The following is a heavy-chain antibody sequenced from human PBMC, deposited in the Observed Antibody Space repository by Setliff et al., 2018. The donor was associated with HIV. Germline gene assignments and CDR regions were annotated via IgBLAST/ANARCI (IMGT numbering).Heavy chain of an antibody. CDR2: VYSTGSI. D-gene: IGHD5-18*01. Sequence: SETLSLTCTVSGGSMSRFYWTWIRQPPGKGLEWIGFVYSTGSINYSPSFRGRLTISLDTSENQFSQHLTSVTAADTAVYYCARAEGDTYNSLPYFDSWGPGALVTAPQ. V-gene: IGHV4-59*01. CDR1: GGSMSRFY. J-gene: IGHJ4*02. CDR3: ARAEGDTYNSLPYFDS.